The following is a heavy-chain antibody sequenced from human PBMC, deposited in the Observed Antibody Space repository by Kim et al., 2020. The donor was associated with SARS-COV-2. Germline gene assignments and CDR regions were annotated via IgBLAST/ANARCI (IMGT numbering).Heavy chain of an antibody. CDR3: ARDVYGAPDY. D-gene: IGHD4-17*01. Sequence: SETLSLTCTVSGGSVSSGSYYWSWIRQPPGKGLEWIGYIYYSGSTNYNPSLKSRVTISVDTSKNQFSLKLSSVTAAATAVYYCARDVYGAPDYWGQGTLVTVSS. J-gene: IGHJ4*02. CDR2: IYYSGST. CDR1: GGSVSSGSYY. V-gene: IGHV4-61*01.